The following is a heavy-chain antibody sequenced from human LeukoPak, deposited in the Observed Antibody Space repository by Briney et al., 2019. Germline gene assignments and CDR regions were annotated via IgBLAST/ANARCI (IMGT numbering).Heavy chain of an antibody. J-gene: IGHJ4*02. CDR2: ISSSGSTI. D-gene: IGHD2-2*01. CDR3: ARIYCSSTSCHDY. CDR1: GFTFSSYE. Sequence: GGSLILSCAASGFTFSSYEMNWVRQAPGKGLEWVSYISSSGSTIYYADSVKGRFTISRDNAKNSLYLQMNSLRAEDTAVYYCARIYCSSTSCHDYWGQGTLATVSS. V-gene: IGHV3-48*03.